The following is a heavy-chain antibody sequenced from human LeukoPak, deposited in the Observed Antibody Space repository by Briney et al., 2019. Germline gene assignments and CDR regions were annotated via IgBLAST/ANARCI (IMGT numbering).Heavy chain of an antibody. CDR1: GYTFTSYG. CDR2: ISAYNGYT. D-gene: IGHD3-10*01. V-gene: IGHV1-18*01. CDR3: ARDSARVRAFDI. Sequence: RASVKVSCKASGYTFTSYGISWVRQAPGQGLEWMGWISAYNGYTNYAQILQGRVTMTTDTSTSTAYMELRSLRSDDTAVYYCARDSARVRAFDIWGQGTMVTVSS. J-gene: IGHJ3*02.